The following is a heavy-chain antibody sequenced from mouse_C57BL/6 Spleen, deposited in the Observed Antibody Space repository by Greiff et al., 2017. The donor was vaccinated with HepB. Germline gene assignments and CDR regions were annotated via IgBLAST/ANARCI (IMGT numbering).Heavy chain of an antibody. CDR3: ARGITTLFDY. Sequence: EVQLQQSGPVLVKPGASVKMSCKASGYTFTDYYMNWVKQSHGKSLEWIGVINPYNGGTSYNQKFKGKATLTVDKSSSTAYMELNSLTSEDSAVYYCARGITTLFDYWGQGTTLTVSS. V-gene: IGHV1-19*01. CDR2: INPYNGGT. CDR1: GYTFTDYY. J-gene: IGHJ2*01. D-gene: IGHD2-4*01.